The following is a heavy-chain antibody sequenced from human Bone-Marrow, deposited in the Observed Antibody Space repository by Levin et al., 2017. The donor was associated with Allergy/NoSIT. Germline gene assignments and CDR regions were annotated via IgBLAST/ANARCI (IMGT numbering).Heavy chain of an antibody. CDR3: AKDLTGGIAAPSPDYYDGMDV. V-gene: IGHV3-30*18. CDR2: ISYDGSNK. D-gene: IGHD6-6*01. Sequence: GGSLRLSCAASGFTFSSYGMHWVRQAPGKGLEWVAVISYDGSNKYYADSVKGRFTISRDNSKNTLYLQMNSLRAEDTAVYYCAKDLTGGIAAPSPDYYDGMDVWGQGTTVTVSS. J-gene: IGHJ6*02. CDR1: GFTFSSYG.